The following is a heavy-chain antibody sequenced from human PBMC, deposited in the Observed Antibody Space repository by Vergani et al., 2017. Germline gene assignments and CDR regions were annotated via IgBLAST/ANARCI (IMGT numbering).Heavy chain of an antibody. Sequence: QVQLQESGPGLVKPSETLSLTCAVSGYSISSGYYWGWIRQPPGKGLEWIGSIYHSGSTYYNPSLKSRVTISVDTSKNQFSLKLSSVTAADTAVYYYARVRVWDYYDSSGSSYFDYWGQGTLVTVSS. V-gene: IGHV4-38-2*01. CDR3: ARVRVWDYYDSSGSSYFDY. J-gene: IGHJ4*02. CDR1: GYSISSGYY. D-gene: IGHD3-22*01. CDR2: IYHSGST.